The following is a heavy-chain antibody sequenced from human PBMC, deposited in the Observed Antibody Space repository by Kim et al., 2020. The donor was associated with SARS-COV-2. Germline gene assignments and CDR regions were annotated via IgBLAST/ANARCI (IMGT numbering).Heavy chain of an antibody. CDR2: ISAYNGNT. V-gene: IGHV1-18*01. CDR3: ARGHCSSTSCYLGHNWFDP. D-gene: IGHD2-2*01. Sequence: ASVKVSCKASGYTFTSYGISWVRPAPGQGLEWMGWISAYNGNTNYAQKLQGRVTMTTDTSTSTAYMELRSLRSDDTAVYYCARGHCSSTSCYLGHNWFDPWGQGTLVTVSS. CDR1: GYTFTSYG. J-gene: IGHJ5*02.